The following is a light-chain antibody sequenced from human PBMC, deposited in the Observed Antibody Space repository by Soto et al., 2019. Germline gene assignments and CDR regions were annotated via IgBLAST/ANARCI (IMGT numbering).Light chain of an antibody. CDR2: STN. CDR1: SGSVSTSYY. CDR3: VLYMGSGIWV. Sequence: QTVVTQEPSFSVSPGRTVTITCGLNSGSVSTSYYPSWYQQTPGQAPRTLIYSTNTRSSGVPDRFSGSILGNKAALTITGAQADDESDYYCVLYMGSGIWVVGGGTKLTVL. V-gene: IGLV8-61*01. J-gene: IGLJ3*02.